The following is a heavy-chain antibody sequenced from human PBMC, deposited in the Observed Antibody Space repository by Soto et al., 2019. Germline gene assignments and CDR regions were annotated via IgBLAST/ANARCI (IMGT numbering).Heavy chain of an antibody. D-gene: IGHD3-3*01. J-gene: IGHJ6*03. V-gene: IGHV4-39*07. CDR2: FYYSGST. CDR3: ARVEWLAGEFPWYYYYYMDV. CDR1: GASISSSDHF. Sequence: ETLSLTCTVSGASISSSDHFWGWIRQPPGKGLEWIGSFYYSGSTYYNPSLKSRVTISVDTSKNQFSLKLSSVTAADTAVYYCARVEWLAGEFPWYYYYYMDVWGKGTTVTVSS.